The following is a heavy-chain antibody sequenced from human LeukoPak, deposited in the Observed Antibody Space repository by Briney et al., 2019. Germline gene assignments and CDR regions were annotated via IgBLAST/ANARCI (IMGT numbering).Heavy chain of an antibody. J-gene: IGHJ6*02. CDR2: IDPSDSYT. D-gene: IGHD3-10*01. CDR3: ARLWFGELGSYYYTMDV. Sequence: GESLKISCKGSGYSFNSYWIGWVRQMPGKGLEWVGRIDPSDSYTNYSPSFQGHVTISADKSISTAYLQWSSLKASDTAMYYCARLWFGELGSYYYTMDVWGQGTTVTVSS. CDR1: GYSFNSYW. V-gene: IGHV5-10-1*01.